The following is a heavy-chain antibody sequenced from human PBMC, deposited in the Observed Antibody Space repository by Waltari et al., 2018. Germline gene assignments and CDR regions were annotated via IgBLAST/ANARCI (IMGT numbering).Heavy chain of an antibody. CDR3: ARTLAIFGVVTSVDY. J-gene: IGHJ4*02. CDR2: INHSGST. Sequence: QVQLQQWGAGLLKPSETLSLTCAVYGGSFSGYYWSWIRQPPGKGLEWIGEINHSGSTNYNPSLKSRVTISVDTSKNQFSLKLSSVTAADTAVYYCARTLAIFGVVTSVDYWGQGTLVTVSS. CDR1: GGSFSGYY. V-gene: IGHV4-34*01. D-gene: IGHD3-3*01.